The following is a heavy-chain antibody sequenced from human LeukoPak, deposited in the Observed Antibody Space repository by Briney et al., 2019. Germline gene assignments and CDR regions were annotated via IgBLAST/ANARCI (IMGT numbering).Heavy chain of an antibody. D-gene: IGHD1-1*01. Sequence: GGSLRLSCAASGFTFSNAWMKSKTDGGTTDYAAPVKGRFTISRDDSKSIAYLQMNSLKTEDTAVYYCTRDQSDNWSDDWRFDFWGQGTLVTVSS. V-gene: IGHV3-15*01. CDR3: TRDQSDNWSDDWRFDF. J-gene: IGHJ4*02. CDR2: SKTDGGTT. CDR1: GFTFSNAW.